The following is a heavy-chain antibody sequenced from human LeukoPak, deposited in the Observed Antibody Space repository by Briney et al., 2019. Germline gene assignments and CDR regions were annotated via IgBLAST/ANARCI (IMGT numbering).Heavy chain of an antibody. D-gene: IGHD5-24*01. V-gene: IGHV4-59*08. CDR1: GGSISSYY. Sequence: SETLSLTCTVSGGSISSYYWSWIRHPPGKGLEWIAYIYYSGTTNYNPSLKSRVTISVDTSKNQFSLKLSSVTAADTAVFYCARHRAEMATITDDAFDIWGQGTMVTVSS. CDR3: ARHRAEMATITDDAFDI. J-gene: IGHJ3*02. CDR2: IYYSGTT.